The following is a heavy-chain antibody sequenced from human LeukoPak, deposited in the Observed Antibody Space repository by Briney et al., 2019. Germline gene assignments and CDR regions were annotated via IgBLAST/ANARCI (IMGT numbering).Heavy chain of an antibody. CDR2: IIPIFGTA. Sequence: GASVKVSCKASGGTFSSYAISWVRQAPGQGLEWMGGIIPIFGTANYAQKFQGRVTITADESTSTAYMELSSLRSEDTAVYYCARDHDSSGYWALDYWGQGTLVTVSS. CDR1: GGTFSSYA. V-gene: IGHV1-69*13. J-gene: IGHJ4*02. D-gene: IGHD3-22*01. CDR3: ARDHDSSGYWALDY.